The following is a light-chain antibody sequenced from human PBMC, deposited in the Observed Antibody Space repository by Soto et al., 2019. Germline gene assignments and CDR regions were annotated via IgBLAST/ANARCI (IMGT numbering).Light chain of an antibody. J-gene: IGKJ1*01. V-gene: IGKV3-15*01. CDR3: QEYIHWPPGM. CDR1: QFVSSR. Sequence: DIVVTQSPATLSASPGERVTLSCRASQFVSSRLAWYPQRPGQVPRLLIYDTSTRAPGISARFSGGGSGTEFTLTISSLQSEYFGVYYCQEYIHWPPGMFGPGTKVDIK. CDR2: DTS.